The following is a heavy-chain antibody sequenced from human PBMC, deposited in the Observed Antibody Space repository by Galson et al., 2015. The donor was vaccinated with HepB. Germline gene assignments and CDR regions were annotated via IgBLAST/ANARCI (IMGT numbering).Heavy chain of an antibody. Sequence: SLRLSCAASGFTFSSYAMHWVRQAPGKGLEWVAIISYDGSNKYYVGSVEGRFTISRDNSKNTLYLQMNSLRGEDTAVYFCARGRSDGPDFWGQGTLVSVSS. CDR3: ARGRSDGPDF. CDR2: ISYDGSNK. D-gene: IGHD5-24*01. J-gene: IGHJ4*02. V-gene: IGHV3-30-3*01. CDR1: GFTFSSYA.